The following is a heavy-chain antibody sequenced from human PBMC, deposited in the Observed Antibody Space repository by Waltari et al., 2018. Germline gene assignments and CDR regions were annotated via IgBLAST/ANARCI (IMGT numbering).Heavy chain of an antibody. J-gene: IGHJ6*02. CDR3: AREATDYFYGLDL. CDR1: IFPFSNFW. V-gene: IGHV3-7*01. Sequence: EVRLVESGGGLVQPGGSLGPPGAGSIFPFSNFWRSWVRQAPGKGLEWVANIKQDGAEKNYVDSVKGRFTISRDNAKESLYLQMNSLRADDTAVYFCAREATDYFYGLDLWGQGTTVTVSS. CDR2: IKQDGAEK.